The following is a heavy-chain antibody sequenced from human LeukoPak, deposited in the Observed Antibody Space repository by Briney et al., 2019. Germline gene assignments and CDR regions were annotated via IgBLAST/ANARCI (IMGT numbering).Heavy chain of an antibody. CDR1: GGSISSSSYY. J-gene: IGHJ1*01. Sequence: SETLSLTCTVSGGSISSSSYYWGWIRQPPGEGLEWIGSIYYSGTTYYNPSLKSRVTISVDTSKNQFSLILSSVTAADTAVYYCARANYYDSSGYRAEYFQHWGQGTLVTVSS. CDR2: IYYSGTT. D-gene: IGHD3-22*01. V-gene: IGHV4-39*01. CDR3: ARANYYDSSGYRAEYFQH.